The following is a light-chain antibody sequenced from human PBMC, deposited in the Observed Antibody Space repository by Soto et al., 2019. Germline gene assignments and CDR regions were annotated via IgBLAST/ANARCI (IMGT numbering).Light chain of an antibody. CDR1: QSVSSQ. V-gene: IGKV3-11*01. Sequence: EIVLTQSPATLSLSPGERATLSCRASQSVSSQLAWYQQKPGQAPRLLIYDASNRATGIPARFSGSGSGTDFTLTISSLEPEDFAVDYAHHRTNWPPWTFGQGTKVEIK. CDR3: HHRTNWPPWT. J-gene: IGKJ1*01. CDR2: DAS.